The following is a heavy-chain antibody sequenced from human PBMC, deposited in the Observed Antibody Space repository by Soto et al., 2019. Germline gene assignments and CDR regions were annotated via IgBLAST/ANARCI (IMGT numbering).Heavy chain of an antibody. D-gene: IGHD5-12*01. Sequence: PSETLSLTCTVSGGSISSSSYYWGWIRQPPGKGLEWIGNIYYSGSTYYNPSLKSRVTISVDTSKNQFSLKLSSVTAADTAVYYCARVVLVGYSGHEGYFDYWGQGTLVTVSS. CDR1: GGSISSSSYY. CDR2: IYYSGST. CDR3: ARVVLVGYSGHEGYFDY. V-gene: IGHV4-39*01. J-gene: IGHJ4*02.